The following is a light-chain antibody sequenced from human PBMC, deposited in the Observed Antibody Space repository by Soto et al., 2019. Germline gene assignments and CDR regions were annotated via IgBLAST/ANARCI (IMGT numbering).Light chain of an antibody. CDR2: GNS. V-gene: IGLV1-40*01. J-gene: IGLJ1*01. Sequence: QSMLTQPPSVSGAPGQRVTISCTGSSSNFGAGYDVHWYQQLPGTAPKLLIFGNSNRPSGVPDRFSGSKSGTSASLAVTGLRAEDEADYYCQSYDSSLSGYVFGTGSKVTVL. CDR3: QSYDSSLSGYV. CDR1: SSNFGAGYD.